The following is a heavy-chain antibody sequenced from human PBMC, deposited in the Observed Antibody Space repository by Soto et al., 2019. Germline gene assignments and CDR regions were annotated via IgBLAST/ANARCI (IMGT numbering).Heavy chain of an antibody. V-gene: IGHV3-23*01. CDR2: FSVADGAT. D-gene: IGHD6-19*01. Sequence: GGSLRLSCVASGFTFSSYAMTWVRQAPGKGLEWVSTFSVADGATSYADSVKGRFTISRDNSKSTLYLQTDSLRAEDTAVYYCAKDLGYSSGSYYFDYWGQGTLVTVSS. J-gene: IGHJ4*02. CDR1: GFTFSSYA. CDR3: AKDLGYSSGSYYFDY.